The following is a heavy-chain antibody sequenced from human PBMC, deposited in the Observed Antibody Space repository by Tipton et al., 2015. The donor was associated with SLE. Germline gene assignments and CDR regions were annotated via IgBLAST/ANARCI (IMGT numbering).Heavy chain of an antibody. D-gene: IGHD2-15*01. CDR1: GGSTSDTN. CDR2: IHHIGGT. Sequence: LRLSCAVYGGSTSDTNWSWIRQPPGKGLEWIGEIHHIGGTKYSPSLKSRVTISIDTSKNQFSLKLISVTAADTAVYYCARHFGWSSDVWGQGTMVTVSS. CDR3: ARHFGWSSDV. J-gene: IGHJ3*01. V-gene: IGHV4-34*01.